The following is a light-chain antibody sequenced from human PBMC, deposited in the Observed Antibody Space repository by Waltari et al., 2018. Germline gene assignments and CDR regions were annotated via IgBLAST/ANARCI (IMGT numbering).Light chain of an antibody. CDR3: QQFNDWPRT. CDR2: GAS. V-gene: IGKV3-15*01. CDR1: RSISIN. J-gene: IGKJ1*01. Sequence: VMTQSPATLSVSPGGRATLPCRASRSISINLVWYQQRPGQAPRLLIYGASTRATDIPARFSGSGSGTEFTLTISSLQSEDAAVYYCQQFNDWPRTFGQGTKVEVK.